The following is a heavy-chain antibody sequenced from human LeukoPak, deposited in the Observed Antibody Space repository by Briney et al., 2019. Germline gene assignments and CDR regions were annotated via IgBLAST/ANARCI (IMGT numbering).Heavy chain of an antibody. D-gene: IGHD6-19*01. CDR3: ARIEGAVAGNQDYFDY. Sequence: SETLSLTCTVSGGSISSSYWSWIRQPPGKGLEWIGYIYYSGSTNYNPSLKSRVTISVDTSKNQFSLTLSSVTAADTAVYYCARIEGAVAGNQDYFDYWGQGTLVTLSS. J-gene: IGHJ4*02. CDR1: GGSISSSY. CDR2: IYYSGST. V-gene: IGHV4-59*01.